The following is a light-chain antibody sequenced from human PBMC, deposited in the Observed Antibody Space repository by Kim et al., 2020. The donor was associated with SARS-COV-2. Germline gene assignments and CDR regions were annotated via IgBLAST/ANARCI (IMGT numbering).Light chain of an antibody. CDR3: QQRSNWPLT. V-gene: IGKV3-11*01. CDR1: QSVSSY. CDR2: DAS. Sequence: LSPGQRATLSCRASQSVSSYLAWYQQKPGQAPRLLIYDASNRATGIPARFSGSGSGTDFTLTISSLEPEDFAVYYCQQRSNWPLTFGGGTKVDIK. J-gene: IGKJ4*01.